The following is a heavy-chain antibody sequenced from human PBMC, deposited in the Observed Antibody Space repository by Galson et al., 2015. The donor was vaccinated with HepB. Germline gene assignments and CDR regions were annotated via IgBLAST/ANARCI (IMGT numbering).Heavy chain of an antibody. J-gene: IGHJ4*02. CDR1: GFTFSNYW. CDR3: ARDRPVADVGTFLGY. CDR2: IKQDGSEK. D-gene: IGHD2/OR15-2a*01. V-gene: IGHV3-7*01. Sequence: SLRLSCAASGFTFSNYWMSWVRQAPGKGLEWVANIKQDGSEKYYVDSVKGRFTISRDNANNLVYLQMSSLRADDTAIYYCARDRPVADVGTFLGYWGQGILLTVSS.